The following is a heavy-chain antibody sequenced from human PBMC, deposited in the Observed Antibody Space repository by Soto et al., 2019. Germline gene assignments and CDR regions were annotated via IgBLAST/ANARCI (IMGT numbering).Heavy chain of an antibody. Sequence: PSETLSLTCSFSGYSISSYYWSWIRQPPGKGLEWIGYIDYSGSTHPNPSLKSRVNISADTSKNQFSLRLTSVTPADTAVYYCARDNGYGHFDSWGQGTLVTVSS. V-gene: IGHV4-59*12. CDR1: GYSISSYY. CDR2: IDYSGST. J-gene: IGHJ4*02. CDR3: ARDNGYGHFDS. D-gene: IGHD5-12*01.